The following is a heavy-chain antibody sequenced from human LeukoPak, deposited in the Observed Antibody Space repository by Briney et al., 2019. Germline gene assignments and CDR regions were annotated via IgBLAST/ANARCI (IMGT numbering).Heavy chain of an antibody. CDR3: ARVAYDILTGYSSYDY. CDR2: IYHSGST. V-gene: IGHV4-38-2*01. CDR1: GYSISSGYY. J-gene: IGHJ4*02. Sequence: PSETLSLTCAVSGYSISSGYYWGWIRQPPGKGLEWIGSIYHSGSTYYNPSLKSRVTISVDTSKNQFSLKLSSVTAADTAVYYCARVAYDILTGYSSYDYWGQGTLVTVSS. D-gene: IGHD3-9*01.